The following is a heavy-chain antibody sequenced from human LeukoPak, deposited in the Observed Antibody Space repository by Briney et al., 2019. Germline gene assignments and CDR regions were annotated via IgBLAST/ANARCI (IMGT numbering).Heavy chain of an antibody. Sequence: PGGSLRLSCAASGFTFDDYAMHWVRQAPGKGLEWVSGISWNSGSIGYADSVKGRFTISRDNAKNSLYLQMNSLRAEDTAVYYCARAPKFRLVGVSKEPFDPWGQGTLVTVSS. CDR2: ISWNSGSI. J-gene: IGHJ5*02. D-gene: IGHD1-26*01. V-gene: IGHV3-9*01. CDR1: GFTFDDYA. CDR3: ARAPKFRLVGVSKEPFDP.